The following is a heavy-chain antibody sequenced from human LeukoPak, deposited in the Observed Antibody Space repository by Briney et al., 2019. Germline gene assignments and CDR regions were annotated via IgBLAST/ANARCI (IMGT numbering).Heavy chain of an antibody. V-gene: IGHV3-74*01. CDR3: GRETYTYDTSGPDH. J-gene: IGHJ4*02. CDR1: GFTFSNYW. CDR2: INSGGTTT. Sequence: QSGGSLRLSCAASGFTFSNYWMHWVRQVPGKGLVWVSRINSGGTTTNYADSVKGRFTISRDNAKNTLYLQMNSLRAEDTAVYYCGRETYTYDTSGPDHWGQGTLLTVSS. D-gene: IGHD3-22*01.